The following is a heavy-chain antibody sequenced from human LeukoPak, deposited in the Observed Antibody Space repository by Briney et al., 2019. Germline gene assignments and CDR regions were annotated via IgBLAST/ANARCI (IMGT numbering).Heavy chain of an antibody. Sequence: SETLSLTCTVSGGSLSSGDYYWSWIRQPPGKGLEWIGYIYYSGSTYYNPSLKSRVTISVDTSKNQFSLKLSSVTAADTAVYYCAREEWRLFDYWGQGTVATVSS. D-gene: IGHD3-3*01. CDR2: IYYSGST. V-gene: IGHV4-30-4*08. CDR1: GGSLSSGDYY. CDR3: AREEWRLFDY. J-gene: IGHJ4*02.